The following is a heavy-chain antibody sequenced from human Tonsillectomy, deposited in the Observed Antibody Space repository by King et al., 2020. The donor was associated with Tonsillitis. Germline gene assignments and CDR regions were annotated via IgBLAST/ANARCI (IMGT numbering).Heavy chain of an antibody. V-gene: IGHV3-30-3*01. CDR3: ARDRYFDNFDY. D-gene: IGHD3-9*01. J-gene: IGHJ4*02. CDR1: GFTFSSYA. Sequence: VQLVESGGGVVQPGRSLRLSCAASGFTFSSYAMHWVRQAPGKGLEWVAVISYDGSNKYYADSVKGRCTISRDNSKNTLYLQMNSLRAEDTAVYYCARDRYFDNFDYWGQGTLVTVSS. CDR2: ISYDGSNK.